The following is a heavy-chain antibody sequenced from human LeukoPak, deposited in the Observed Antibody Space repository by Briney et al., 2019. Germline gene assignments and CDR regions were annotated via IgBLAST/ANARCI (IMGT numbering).Heavy chain of an antibody. D-gene: IGHD1-26*01. Sequence: GGSLRLSCAASGFTFSNYWMHRVRQAPGEGLVWVARINTDGSSILYADSVKGRFTISRDNAKNTLYLQMNSLRAEDTAVYYCVRLANFDYWGQGTLVTVSS. CDR2: INTDGSSI. V-gene: IGHV3-74*01. CDR3: VRLANFDY. CDR1: GFTFSNYW. J-gene: IGHJ4*02.